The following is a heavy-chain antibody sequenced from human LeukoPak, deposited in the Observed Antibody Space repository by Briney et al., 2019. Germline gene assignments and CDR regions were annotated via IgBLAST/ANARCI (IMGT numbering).Heavy chain of an antibody. V-gene: IGHV4-34*01. CDR3: ASRSLTLAAARCFDD. D-gene: IGHD2-15*01. Sequence: SETLSLPCAFRGESFSAYFWSWIRQVPGKGLEWIGEIDHRGVSTYNPSLKSRATMLVDTSNNHFSLSLTSVTAADTATYYCASRSLTLAAARCFDDWGQGTVVTVSS. CDR2: IDHRGVS. J-gene: IGHJ4*03. CDR1: GESFSAYF.